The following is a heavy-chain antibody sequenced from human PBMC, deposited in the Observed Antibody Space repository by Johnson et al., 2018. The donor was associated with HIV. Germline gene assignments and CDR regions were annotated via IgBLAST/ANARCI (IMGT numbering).Heavy chain of an antibody. V-gene: IGHV3-30*18. J-gene: IGHJ3*01. CDR2: ISYDGSNK. D-gene: IGHD3-10*01. CDR3: AKTRMGGILDAFDL. Sequence: VQLVESGGGLVKPGGSLRLSCAASGFTFSSYAMHWVRQAPGKGLEWVAVISYDGSNKYYADSVKGRFTLSRDNSKNTLDLQMNSLTIEDTAVFYCAKTRMGGILDAFDLWGQGTMVIVS. CDR1: GFTFSSYA.